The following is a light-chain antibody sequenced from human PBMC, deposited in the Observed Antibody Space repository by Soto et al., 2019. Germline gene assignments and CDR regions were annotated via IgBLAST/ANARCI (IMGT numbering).Light chain of an antibody. CDR1: QSVSSY. CDR3: QQRSNWPLT. V-gene: IGKV3-11*01. Sequence: IVFTQSPATLSLSPRERATLSCRASQSVSSYLAWYQQKPGQAPRLLIYDASNRATGIPARFSGSGSGTDFTLTISSLEPEDFAVYYCQQRSNWPLTFGGGTKVDTK. J-gene: IGKJ4*01. CDR2: DAS.